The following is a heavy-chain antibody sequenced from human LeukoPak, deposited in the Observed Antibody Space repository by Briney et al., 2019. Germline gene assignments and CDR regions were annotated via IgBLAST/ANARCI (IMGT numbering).Heavy chain of an antibody. CDR3: ARLPKYSRPLDY. CDR2: MNPNSGNT. J-gene: IGHJ4*02. D-gene: IGHD6-6*01. Sequence: ASVKVSCKASGYTFSSYDINWVRQATGQGREGMGWMNPNSGNTAYAQKFQSRVTMSRDTSISTAYMELSSLRSEDTAVYYCARLPKYSRPLDYWGQGTLVTVSS. V-gene: IGHV1-8*02. CDR1: GYTFSSYD.